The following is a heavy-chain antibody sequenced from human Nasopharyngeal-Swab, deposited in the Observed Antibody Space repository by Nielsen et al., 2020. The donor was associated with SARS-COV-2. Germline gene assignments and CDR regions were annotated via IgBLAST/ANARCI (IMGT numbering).Heavy chain of an antibody. V-gene: IGHV3-21*01. J-gene: IGHJ4*02. D-gene: IGHD3-22*01. CDR2: ISSSSSYI. CDR3: ARTGPGYYDSSGYYGRNFDY. CDR1: GFTFSSYS. Sequence: GGSLRLSCAASGFTFSSYSMNWVRQAPGKGLEWVSSISSSSSYISYADSVKGRFTISRDNAKNSLYLQMNSLRAEDTAVYYCARTGPGYYDSSGYYGRNFDYWGQGTLVTVSS.